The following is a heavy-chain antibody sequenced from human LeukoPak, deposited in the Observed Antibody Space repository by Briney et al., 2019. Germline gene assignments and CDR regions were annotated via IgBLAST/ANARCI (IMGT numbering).Heavy chain of an antibody. J-gene: IGHJ4*02. V-gene: IGHV3-30*02. D-gene: IGHD6-13*01. CDR2: IRNDIPKDGINK. Sequence: PGGSRRLSCTTSGFIFSNYGMHWVRQAPGRGLEWVALIRNDIPKDGINKYYADSVRGRFTISRDNSKNTVYLQMNSLRVADTAMYYCAKGDSNWGQGTLVTVSS. CDR1: GFIFSNYG. CDR3: AKGDSN.